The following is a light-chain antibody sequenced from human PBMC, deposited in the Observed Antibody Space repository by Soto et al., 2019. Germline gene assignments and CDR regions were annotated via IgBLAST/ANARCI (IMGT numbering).Light chain of an antibody. V-gene: IGKV3-15*01. CDR2: GAS. Sequence: EIILTQSPASLSASPGERATLSCRASQSVNNNVAWYQQKPGQAPRLLIYGASTRATGIPGRFRGSGSGTEFTLTITSLQSEDFVVYFCHQYNNLHPDTFGQGTRVEIK. J-gene: IGKJ2*01. CDR3: HQYNNLHPDT. CDR1: QSVNNN.